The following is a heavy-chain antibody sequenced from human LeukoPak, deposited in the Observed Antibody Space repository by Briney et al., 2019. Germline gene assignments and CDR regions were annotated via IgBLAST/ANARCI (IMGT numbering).Heavy chain of an antibody. CDR2: IYYSGST. Sequence: SETLSLTCTVSGGSVSSGSYYWSWIRQPPGKGLEWIGYIYYSGSTNYNPSLKSRVTISVDTSKNQFSLKLSSVTAADTAVYYCARGDVWGQGTTVIVSS. CDR1: GGSVSSGSYY. V-gene: IGHV4-61*01. CDR3: ARGDV. J-gene: IGHJ6*02.